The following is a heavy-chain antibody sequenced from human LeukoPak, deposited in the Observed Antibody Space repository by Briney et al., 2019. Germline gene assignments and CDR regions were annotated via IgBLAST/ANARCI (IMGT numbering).Heavy chain of an antibody. CDR3: ASGGLLDY. CDR1: GFTFSSYA. Sequence: GGSLRLSCAASGFTFSSYAMHWVRQAPGKGLEWVAVISYDGSNKYYADSVKGRFTISRDNSKNTLYLQMNSLRAEDTAVYYCASGGLLDYWDQGTLVTVSS. D-gene: IGHD3-16*01. J-gene: IGHJ4*02. V-gene: IGHV3-30*04. CDR2: ISYDGSNK.